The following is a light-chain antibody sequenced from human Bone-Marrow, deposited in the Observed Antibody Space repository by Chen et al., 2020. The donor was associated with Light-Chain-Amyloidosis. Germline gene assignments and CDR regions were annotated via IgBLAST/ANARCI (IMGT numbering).Light chain of an antibody. CDR1: NIGSTS. V-gene: IGLV3-21*02. J-gene: IGLJ3*02. Sequence: SYVLTQPSSVSVAPGQTATIACGGNNIGSTSVHWYQQTPGQAPLLVVYDDSYRPSGIPERLSGSNSGNTATLTISRVEAGDEGDYYCQVWDRSSDRPVFGGGTKLTVL. CDR2: DDS. CDR3: QVWDRSSDRPV.